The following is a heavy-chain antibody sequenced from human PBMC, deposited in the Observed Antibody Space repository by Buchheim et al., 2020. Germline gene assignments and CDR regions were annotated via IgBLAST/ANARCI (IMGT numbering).Heavy chain of an antibody. Sequence: EVQLVESGGGLVQPGGSLRLSCAASGFTFSSYSMNWVRQAPGKGLEWISLITTTSSTIYYSDSVRGRFTVSRDNSKNTLYFQMNSLRAEDTAVYYCARDGSSGAFDYWGQGTL. CDR1: GFTFSSYS. CDR3: ARDGSSGAFDY. CDR2: ITTTSSTI. V-gene: IGHV3-48*01. D-gene: IGHD3-22*01. J-gene: IGHJ4*02.